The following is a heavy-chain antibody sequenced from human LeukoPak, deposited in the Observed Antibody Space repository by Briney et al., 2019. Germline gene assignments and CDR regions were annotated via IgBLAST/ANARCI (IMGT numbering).Heavy chain of an antibody. V-gene: IGHV3-48*01. CDR2: ISSSSSTI. D-gene: IGHD1-7*01. CDR1: GFTFSSYS. CDR3: ARAEWGTGTSYGITGTTFFDY. Sequence: GGSLRLSCAASGFTFSSYSMNWVRQAPGKGLEWVSYISSSSSTIYYADSVKGRFTISRDNAKNSLDLQMNSLRAEDTAVYYCARAEWGTGTSYGITGTTFFDYWGQGTLVTVSS. J-gene: IGHJ4*02.